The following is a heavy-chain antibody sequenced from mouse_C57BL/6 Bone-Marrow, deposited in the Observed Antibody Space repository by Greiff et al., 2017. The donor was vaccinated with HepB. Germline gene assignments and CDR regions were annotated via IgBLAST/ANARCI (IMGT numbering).Heavy chain of an antibody. CDR2: IYPGSGNT. Sequence: VKLMESGAELVRPGASVKLSCKASGYTFTDYYINWVKQRPGQGLEWIARIYPGSGNTYYNEKFKGKATLTAEKSSSTAYMQLSSLTSEDSAVYFCARGWLPYFDVWGTGTTVTVSS. V-gene: IGHV1-76*01. J-gene: IGHJ1*03. D-gene: IGHD2-3*01. CDR3: ARGWLPYFDV. CDR1: GYTFTDYY.